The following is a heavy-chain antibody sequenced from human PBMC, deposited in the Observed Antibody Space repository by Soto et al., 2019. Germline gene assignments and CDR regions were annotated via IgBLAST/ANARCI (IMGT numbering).Heavy chain of an antibody. CDR3: ARTVTEEYYFDY. V-gene: IGHV3-66*01. CDR1: GFTVSSNY. Sequence: EVQLVESGGGLVQPGGSLRLSCAASGFTVSSNYMSWVRQAPGKGLEWVSVIYSGGSTYYADSVKGRLTISRDNSKNTLYLQMNSLRAEDTAVYYCARTVTEEYYFDYWGQGTLVTVSS. J-gene: IGHJ4*02. D-gene: IGHD4-17*01. CDR2: IYSGGST.